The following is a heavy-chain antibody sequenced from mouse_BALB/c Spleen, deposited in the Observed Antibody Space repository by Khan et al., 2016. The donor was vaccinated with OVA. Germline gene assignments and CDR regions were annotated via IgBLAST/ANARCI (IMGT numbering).Heavy chain of an antibody. Sequence: EVQLLETGGDLVKPGGSLKLSCAASGFIFSSYSMSWVRQTPDKRLEWVATISSGGDYIYYPDSVKGRFTISRDDSKNTLYLQLSSLKSEDAAMYYCASHLTGSFAYWGQGTLVTVSA. CDR2: ISSGGDYI. J-gene: IGHJ3*01. D-gene: IGHD4-1*01. V-gene: IGHV5-6*01. CDR3: ASHLTGSFAY. CDR1: GFIFSSYS.